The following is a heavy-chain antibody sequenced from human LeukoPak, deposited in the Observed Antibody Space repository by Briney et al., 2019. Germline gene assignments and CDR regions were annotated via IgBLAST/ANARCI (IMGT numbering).Heavy chain of an antibody. V-gene: IGHV4-38-2*02. CDR1: GYSISSGYY. J-gene: IGHJ4*02. CDR3: ARVGGYGSGSFSFDY. CDR2: IYHSGST. D-gene: IGHD3-10*01. Sequence: SETLSLTCTVSGYSISSGYYWGWIRQPPGKGLEWIGSIYHSGSTYYNPSLKSRVTISVDTSKNQCSLKLSSVTAADTAVYYCARVGGYGSGSFSFDYWGQGTLVTVSS.